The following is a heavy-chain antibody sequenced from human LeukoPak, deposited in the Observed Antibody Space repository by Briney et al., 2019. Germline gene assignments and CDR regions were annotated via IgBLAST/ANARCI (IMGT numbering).Heavy chain of an antibody. V-gene: IGHV4-59*08. D-gene: IGHD3-22*01. CDR1: GGSISNYY. CDR3: ARHSSVVTFDMDV. J-gene: IGHJ6*02. Sequence: PSETLSLTCTVSGGSISNYYWSWIRQPPGKGLEWIGYIYYSGNTNYNPSLKSRVTISLDTSKNQFSLKLSSVTAADTAVYFRARHSSVVTFDMDVWGQGTTVTVSS. CDR2: IYYSGNT.